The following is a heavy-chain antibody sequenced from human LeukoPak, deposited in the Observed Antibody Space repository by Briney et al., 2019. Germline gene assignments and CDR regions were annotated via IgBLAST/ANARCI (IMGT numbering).Heavy chain of an antibody. V-gene: IGHV4-39*07. D-gene: IGHD3-10*01. Sequence: SETLSLTCTVSGGSISSSSYYWGWIRQPPGKGLEWIGSIYHSGSTYYNPSLKSRVTISVDTSKNQFSLKLSSVTAADTAVYYCAREYRSLLWFGEIDYWGQGTLVTVSS. J-gene: IGHJ4*02. CDR3: AREYRSLLWFGEIDY. CDR2: IYHSGST. CDR1: GGSISSSSYY.